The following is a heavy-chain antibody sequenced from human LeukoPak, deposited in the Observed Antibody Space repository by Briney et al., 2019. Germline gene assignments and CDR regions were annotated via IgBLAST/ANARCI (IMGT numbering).Heavy chain of an antibody. D-gene: IGHD2-15*01. CDR1: AFTFSSYA. J-gene: IGHJ4*02. V-gene: IGHV3-23*01. Sequence: GGSLRLSCAASAFTFSSYAMSWVRQAPGKGLEWVSAITGSGDDTYYADSVKGRFTISRDNSKNTLYLQMNSLRVDDTAVYYCARVDCSGDSCYSAGYWGQGTLVTVSS. CDR2: ITGSGDDT. CDR3: ARVDCSGDSCYSAGY.